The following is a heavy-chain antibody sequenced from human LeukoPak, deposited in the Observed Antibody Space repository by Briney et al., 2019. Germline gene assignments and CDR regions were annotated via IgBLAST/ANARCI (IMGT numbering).Heavy chain of an antibody. J-gene: IGHJ6*02. Sequence: SETLSLTCTVSGGSISSGGYYWSWIRQHPGKGLEWIGYIYYSGSTYYNPSLKSRVTISVDTSKNQFSLKLSSVTAADTAVYYCARYSGYYYYYYGMTSGAKGPRSPSP. CDR2: IYYSGST. CDR3: ARYSGYYYYYYGMTS. D-gene: IGHD5-12*01. V-gene: IGHV4-31*03. CDR1: GGSISSGGYY.